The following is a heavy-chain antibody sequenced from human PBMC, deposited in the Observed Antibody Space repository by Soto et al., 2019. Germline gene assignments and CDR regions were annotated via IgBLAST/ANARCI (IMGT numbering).Heavy chain of an antibody. CDR3: AKDRSHNFYYYYGMDV. V-gene: IGHV3-30*18. CDR1: GFTFSSYG. D-gene: IGHD1-20*01. Sequence: PGGSLRLSCAASGFTFSSYGMHWVRQAPGKGLEWVAVISYDGSNKYYADSVKGRFTISRDNSKNTLYLQMNSLRAEDTAVYYCAKDRSHNFYYYYGMDVWGQGTTVTVSS. J-gene: IGHJ6*02. CDR2: ISYDGSNK.